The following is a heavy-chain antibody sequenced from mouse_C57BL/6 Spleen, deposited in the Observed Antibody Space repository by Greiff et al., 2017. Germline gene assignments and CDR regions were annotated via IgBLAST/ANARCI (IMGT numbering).Heavy chain of an antibody. CDR1: GYTFTDYY. CDR3: ARFWTPYAMDY. CDR2: IYPGSGNT. Sequence: QVQLQQSGAELVRPGASVKLSCKASGYTFTDYYINWVKQRPGQGLEWIARIYPGSGNTYYNEKFKGKATLTAEKSSSTAYMQLSSLTSEDSAVYFCARFWTPYAMDYWGQGTSVTVSS. J-gene: IGHJ4*01. V-gene: IGHV1-76*01.